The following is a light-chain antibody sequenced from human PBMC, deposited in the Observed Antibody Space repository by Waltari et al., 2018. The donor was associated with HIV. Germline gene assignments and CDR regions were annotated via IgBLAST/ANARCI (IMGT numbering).Light chain of an antibody. J-gene: IGLJ1*01. CDR3: SSYTSSSTYV. Sequence: QSALTQPASVSGSPGQSITISCTGTSSDVGGYNYVSWYQQPPGKAPKLMIYEVSNRPSGVSNRFSGSKSGNTASLTISGLQAEDEAGYYCSSYTSSSTYVFGTETTVTVL. CDR1: SSDVGGYNY. V-gene: IGLV2-14*01. CDR2: EVS.